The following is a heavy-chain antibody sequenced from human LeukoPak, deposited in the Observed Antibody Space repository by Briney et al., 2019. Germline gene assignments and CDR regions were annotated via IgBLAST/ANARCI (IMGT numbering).Heavy chain of an antibody. Sequence: PSETLSLTCSVSGGSISSYYWSWIRQPPGKGLEWIGYIYYSGSTNYNPSLKSRVTISVDTSKNQFSLKLSSVTAADTAVYYCAREIVGGFNPGAYWGQGTLVTVSS. J-gene: IGHJ4*02. CDR2: IYYSGST. D-gene: IGHD1-14*01. V-gene: IGHV4-59*01. CDR1: GGSISSYY. CDR3: AREIVGGFNPGAY.